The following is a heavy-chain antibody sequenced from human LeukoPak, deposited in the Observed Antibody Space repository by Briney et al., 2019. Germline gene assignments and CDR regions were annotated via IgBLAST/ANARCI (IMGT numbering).Heavy chain of an antibody. J-gene: IGHJ6*02. D-gene: IGHD1-26*01. CDR3: ATVGGYPNYYYGMDV. CDR1: GYTLTELS. V-gene: IGHV1-24*01. Sequence: ASVKVSCKVSGYTLTELSMHWVRQAPGKGLEWMGGFDPDDGETIYAQKFQGRVTMTEDTSTDTAYMELSSLRSEDTAVYYCATVGGYPNYYYGMDVWGQGTTVTVSS. CDR2: FDPDDGET.